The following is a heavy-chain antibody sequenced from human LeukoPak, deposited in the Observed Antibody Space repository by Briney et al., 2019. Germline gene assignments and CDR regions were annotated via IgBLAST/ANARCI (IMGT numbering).Heavy chain of an antibody. CDR2: ISSSSSYI. D-gene: IGHD5-12*01. CDR1: GFTFSSYS. Sequence: PGGSLRLSCAASGFTFSSYSMNWVRQAPGKGLEWVSSISSSSSYIYYADSVKGRLTISRDNAKNSLYLQMNSLRAEDTAVYYCARVKRGYGDYYYYGMDVWGQGTTVTVSS. CDR3: ARVKRGYGDYYYYGMDV. V-gene: IGHV3-21*01. J-gene: IGHJ6*02.